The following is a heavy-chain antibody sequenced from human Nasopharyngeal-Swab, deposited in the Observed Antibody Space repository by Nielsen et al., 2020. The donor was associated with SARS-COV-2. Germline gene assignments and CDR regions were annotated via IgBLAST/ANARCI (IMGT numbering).Heavy chain of an antibody. V-gene: IGHV3-74*01. CDR2: ISSDGSTT. J-gene: IGHJ6*02. CDR1: GFTFSSYW. CDR3: ARDQTTVTTFYGMDV. D-gene: IGHD4-17*01. Sequence: GESLKISCAASGFTFSSYWMHWVRQAPGKGLVWVSRISSDGSTTSDADSVKGRFTVSRDNAKNTLSLQMNSLRAEDTAVYYCARDQTTVTTFYGMDVWGQGTTVTVSS.